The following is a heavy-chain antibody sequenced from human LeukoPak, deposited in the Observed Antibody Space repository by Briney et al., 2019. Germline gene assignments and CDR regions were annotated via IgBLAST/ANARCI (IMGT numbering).Heavy chain of an antibody. D-gene: IGHD3-22*01. CDR3: ARGVTMIVVVIHDWYFDL. CDR2: IYYSRST. V-gene: IGHV4-39*01. CDR1: GGSISGSSYY. Sequence: PSETLSLTCTVSGGSISGSSYYWGWIRQPPGKGLEWIGSIYYSRSTYYNPSLKSRVTISVDTSKSQFSLKLSSLTAADTAVYYCARGVTMIVVVIHDWYFDLWGRGTLVTVSS. J-gene: IGHJ2*01.